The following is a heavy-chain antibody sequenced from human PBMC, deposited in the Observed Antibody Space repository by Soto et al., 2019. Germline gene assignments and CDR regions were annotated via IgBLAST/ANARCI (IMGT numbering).Heavy chain of an antibody. V-gene: IGHV4-31*03. Sequence: QVQLQESGPGLVKPSQTLSLTCTVSGGSISSGGYYWSWIRQHPGKGLEWIGDIYYSGSTYYTASLKSRVTISVDTSKNQFSRKLSSVTAADTAVYYCARSGYSYGPNPLLYWGQGTLVTVSS. J-gene: IGHJ4*02. CDR1: GGSISSGGYY. CDR3: ARSGYSYGPNPLLY. D-gene: IGHD5-18*01. CDR2: IYYSGST.